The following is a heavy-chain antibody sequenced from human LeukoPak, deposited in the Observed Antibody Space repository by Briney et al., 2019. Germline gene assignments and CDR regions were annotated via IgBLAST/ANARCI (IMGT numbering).Heavy chain of an antibody. CDR3: AKDGFDYYDSSGYYYFNY. CDR2: INGGGVAI. V-gene: IGHV3-23*01. D-gene: IGHD3-22*01. Sequence: GGSLRLSCAASGFTFSNHAMSWVRQAPGKGLQWVSAINGGGVAIYYADSVKGRLTISRDNSKNTLYLQMNSLRAEDTAVYYCAKDGFDYYDSSGYYYFNYWGQGTLVTVSS. CDR1: GFTFSNHA. J-gene: IGHJ4*02.